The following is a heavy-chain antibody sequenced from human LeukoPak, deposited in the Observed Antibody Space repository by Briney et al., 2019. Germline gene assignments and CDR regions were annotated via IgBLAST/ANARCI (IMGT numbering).Heavy chain of an antibody. V-gene: IGHV3-23*01. Sequence: SGGSLRLSCAASGFTFSSYVMNWVRQAPGKGLEWVSGISDSGGSTYYADSVKGRFTISRDNSKNTLYLQMNSLRAEDTAVYYCARAQGDYILDYWGQGTLVTVSS. CDR1: GFTFSSYV. D-gene: IGHD4-11*01. CDR3: ARAQGDYILDY. J-gene: IGHJ4*02. CDR2: ISDSGGST.